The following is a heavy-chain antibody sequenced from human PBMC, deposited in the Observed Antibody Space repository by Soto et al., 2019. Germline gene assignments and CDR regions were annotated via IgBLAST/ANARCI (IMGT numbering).Heavy chain of an antibody. CDR3: ARHVTVVNRSQWVRGVLPHFYYGMDL. J-gene: IGHJ6*02. Sequence: PGESLKISCKGSGYSFTSYWIGWVRQMPGKGLEWMGIIYPGDSDTRYSPSFQGQVTISADKSISTAYLQWSSLKASDTAMYYCARHVTVVNRSQWVRGVLPHFYYGMDLWGQGTTVTVSS. D-gene: IGHD3-10*01. V-gene: IGHV5-51*01. CDR2: IYPGDSDT. CDR1: GYSFTSYW.